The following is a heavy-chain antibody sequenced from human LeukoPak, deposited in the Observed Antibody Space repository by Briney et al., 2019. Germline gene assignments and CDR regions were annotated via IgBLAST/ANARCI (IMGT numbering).Heavy chain of an antibody. J-gene: IGHJ4*02. V-gene: IGHV3-48*03. D-gene: IGHD5-18*01. CDR2: ISTSGSTI. CDR1: GFTFSSYE. CDR3: ARDGPGYSFDH. Sequence: GGSLRLSCAASGFTFSSYEMKWVRQAPGEGLEWVSCISTSGSTIYYADSVKGRFTMSRDNARNSLYLQMNSLRAEDTAVYYCARDGPGYSFDHWGQGTLVTVSS.